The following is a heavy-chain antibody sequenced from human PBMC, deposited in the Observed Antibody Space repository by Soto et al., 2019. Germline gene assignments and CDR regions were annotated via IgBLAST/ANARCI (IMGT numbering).Heavy chain of an antibody. V-gene: IGHV3-33*01. CDR3: ARDRSGGYCSGAWCYRDLDY. CDR2: IWYDGSYE. D-gene: IGHD2-15*01. J-gene: IGHJ4*02. Sequence: QVQLVESGGGVVQPGRSLRLSCAASGFTFSSYGMHWVRQAPGKGLEWVAVIWYDGSYEYYADSVKGRFTISRDNSKNTLYLQMNSLRGEDTAVYYCARDRSGGYCSGAWCYRDLDYWGQGTLVIVSS. CDR1: GFTFSSYG.